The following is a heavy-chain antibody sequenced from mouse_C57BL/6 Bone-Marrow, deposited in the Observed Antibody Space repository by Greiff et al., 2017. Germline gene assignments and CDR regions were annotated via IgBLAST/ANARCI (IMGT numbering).Heavy chain of an antibody. V-gene: IGHV3-6*01. CDR1: GYSITSGYY. Sequence: EVHLVESGPGLVKPSQSLSLTCSVTGYSITSGYYWNLIRQFPGNKLEWMGYISYDGSNNYNPSLKNRISITRDTSKNQFFLKLNSVTTEDTATYYCASSDGYDGEVAYWGQGTLVTVSA. CDR3: ASSDGYDGEVAY. J-gene: IGHJ3*01. CDR2: ISYDGSN. D-gene: IGHD2-2*01.